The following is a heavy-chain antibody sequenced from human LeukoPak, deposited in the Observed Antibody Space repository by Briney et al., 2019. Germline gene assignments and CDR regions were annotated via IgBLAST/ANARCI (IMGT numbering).Heavy chain of an antibody. CDR1: GGSISGYY. D-gene: IGHD3-9*01. Sequence: SETLTLTCAVYGGSISGYYWSWIRQPPGKGLEWVGEIHYTGATSYNPSLKSRATISIETSKNQVSLRLSSVTAADTAVYYCTRGNILSGYCFDFWGQGALVTVSS. CDR3: TRGNILSGYCFDF. CDR2: IHYTGAT. J-gene: IGHJ4*02. V-gene: IGHV4-34*01.